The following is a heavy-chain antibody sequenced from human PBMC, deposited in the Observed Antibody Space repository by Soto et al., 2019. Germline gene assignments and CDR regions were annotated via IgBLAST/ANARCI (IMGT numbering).Heavy chain of an antibody. Sequence: EVQLLESGGGLVQPGGSLRLSGAASGFTFRSYAMSWVRQAPGKGLGGVSDISGSGGSTYHTDSVKGRFIISRDNSKNTLYLQMNSLRAEDTAVYYCAQGSGYSYSYTLWFDPWGQGTLVTVSS. CDR2: ISGSGGST. CDR1: GFTFRSYA. J-gene: IGHJ5*02. V-gene: IGHV3-23*01. D-gene: IGHD5-18*01. CDR3: AQGSGYSYSYTLWFDP.